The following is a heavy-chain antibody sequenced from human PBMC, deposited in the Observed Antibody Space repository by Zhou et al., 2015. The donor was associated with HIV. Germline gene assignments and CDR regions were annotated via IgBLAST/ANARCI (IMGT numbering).Heavy chain of an antibody. CDR1: GFSFSDYY. J-gene: IGHJ4*02. CDR3: ARDGYSGYDVFDY. V-gene: IGHV3-11*04. D-gene: IGHD5-12*01. Sequence: QVQLVESGGGLVKPGGSLTLSCTASGFSFSDYYMSWIRQAPGKGLEWVSYISSSGSTIYYADSVKGRFTISRDNAKNSLYLQMNSLTAEDTAVYYCARDGYSGYDVFDYWGQGTLVTVSS. CDR2: ISSSGSTI.